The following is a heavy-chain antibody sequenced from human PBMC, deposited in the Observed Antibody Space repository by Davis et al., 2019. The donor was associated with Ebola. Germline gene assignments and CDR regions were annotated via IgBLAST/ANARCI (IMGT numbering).Heavy chain of an antibody. CDR3: ARDEYCSSTSCSNEGYYFDY. CDR1: GFTFSSYA. D-gene: IGHD2-2*01. Sequence: PGGSLRLSCAASGFTFSSYAMSWVRQAPGKGLEWVSAISGSGGSTYYADSVKGRFTISRDNSKNTLYLQMNSLRAEDTAVYYCARDEYCSSTSCSNEGYYFDYWGQGTLVTVSS. V-gene: IGHV3-23*01. J-gene: IGHJ4*02. CDR2: ISGSGGST.